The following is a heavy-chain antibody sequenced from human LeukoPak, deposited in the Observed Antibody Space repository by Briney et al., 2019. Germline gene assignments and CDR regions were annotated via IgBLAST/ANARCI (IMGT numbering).Heavy chain of an antibody. CDR3: ASPGKEYQLLYNYFDY. D-gene: IGHD2-2*02. CDR1: GGTFSSYA. J-gene: IGHJ4*02. Sequence: SVKVSCKASGGTFSSYAISRVRQAPGQGLEWMGGIIPIFGTANYAQKFQGRVTITADESTSTAYMELSSLRSEDTAVYYCASPGKEYQLLYNYFDYWGQGTLVTVSS. CDR2: IIPIFGTA. V-gene: IGHV1-69*13.